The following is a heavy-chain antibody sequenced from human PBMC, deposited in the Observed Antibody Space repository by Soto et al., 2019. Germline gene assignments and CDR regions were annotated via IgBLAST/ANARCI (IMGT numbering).Heavy chain of an antibody. J-gene: IGHJ4*02. D-gene: IGHD5-18*01. Sequence: GALILSCSFSVFTFGDYAISWLRQAPGKGLDSIGFIRSESYGGSTEYAASVKGRFTISRDDSKSIAYLQMDSLKTEDTAVYYCTRATCNGYGFDCRYYFDYWGQGTMVTVSS. V-gene: IGHV3-49*03. CDR2: IRSESYGGST. CDR1: VFTFGDYA. CDR3: TRATCNGYGFDCRYYFDY.